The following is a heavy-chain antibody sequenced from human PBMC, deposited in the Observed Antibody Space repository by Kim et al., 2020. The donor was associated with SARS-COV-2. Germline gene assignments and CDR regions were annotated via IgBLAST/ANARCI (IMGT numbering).Heavy chain of an antibody. V-gene: IGHV3-23*01. CDR1: GFTFSSYA. Sequence: GGSLRLSCAGSGFTFSSYAMSWVRQAPGKGLEWVSAVSGGGESRFYADSVKGRFTISRDNTNNTLYLQMNSLRAEDTAVYYCTKDPLSTTWHNWFDPWG. CDR2: VSGGGESR. J-gene: IGHJ5*02. CDR3: TKDPLSTTWHNWFDP. D-gene: IGHD2-8*01.